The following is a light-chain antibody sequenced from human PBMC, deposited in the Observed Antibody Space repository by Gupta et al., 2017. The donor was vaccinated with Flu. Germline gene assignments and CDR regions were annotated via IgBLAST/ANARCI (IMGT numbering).Light chain of an antibody. CDR2: EVS. CDR1: SSDVGGDKY. CDR3: SSFTSTSTLL. Sequence: TSSDVGGDKYVSWYQQHPGKVPKLIIYEVSIRPSGVSNRFSGSKSGNTASLTISGLQAEDEADYYCSSFTSTSTLLFGGGTKLTVL. V-gene: IGLV2-14*01. J-gene: IGLJ3*02.